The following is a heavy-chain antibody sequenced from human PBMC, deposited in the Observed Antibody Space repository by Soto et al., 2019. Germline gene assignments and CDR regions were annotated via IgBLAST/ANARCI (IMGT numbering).Heavy chain of an antibody. D-gene: IGHD1-26*01. CDR2: ISRSSNYI. Sequence: GGSVRLSCATSGFLFTNYSMNWVRQAPGKGLEWVSSISRSSNYIYYADSVKGRFTISRDNAKNSLFLQMNSLRDEDTALYYCARVDYTTTSRARWVAPWGQGTLITVSS. CDR3: ARVDYTTTSRARWVAP. J-gene: IGHJ5*02. V-gene: IGHV3-21*06. CDR1: GFLFTNYS.